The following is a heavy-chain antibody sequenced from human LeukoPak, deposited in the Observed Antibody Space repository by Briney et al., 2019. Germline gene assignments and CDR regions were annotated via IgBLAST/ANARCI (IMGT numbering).Heavy chain of an antibody. V-gene: IGHV1-2*02. J-gene: IGHJ4*02. CDR1: GYTFTDYY. D-gene: IGHD3-10*01. CDR3: ARGLWVTMVRGVINGFYDY. Sequence: ASVKVSSKASGYTFTDYYMHWVRQAPGQGLEWMGWINPNRGGTNYAQKFQGRVTMTRDTFISTAYMELSRLRSDDTAVYYCARGLWVTMVRGVINGFYDYWGQGTLVTVSS. CDR2: INPNRGGT.